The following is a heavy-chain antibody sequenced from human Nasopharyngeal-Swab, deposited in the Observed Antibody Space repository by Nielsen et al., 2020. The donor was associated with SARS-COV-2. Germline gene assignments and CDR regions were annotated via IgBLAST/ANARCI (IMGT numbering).Heavy chain of an antibody. V-gene: IGHV3-33*01. D-gene: IGHD6-19*01. CDR3: ARDLSVAEYRGDYFDY. CDR2: IWYDGSNK. Sequence: WIRQPPGKGLEWVAVIWYDGSNKYYADSVKGRFTISRDNSKNTLYLQMNSLRAEDTAVYYCARDLSVAEYRGDYFDYWGQGPLVT. J-gene: IGHJ4*02.